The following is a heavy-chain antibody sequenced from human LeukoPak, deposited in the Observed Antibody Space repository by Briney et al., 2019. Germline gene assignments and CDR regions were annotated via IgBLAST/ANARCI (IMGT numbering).Heavy chain of an antibody. Sequence: PGGSLRLSCAASGFTFSSYWMHWVRQAPGKGLVWVSRINTDGSSTSYADSVKGRFTISRDNSKNTLYLQMNSLRAEDTAVYYCARGYCSSTSCYFDYWGQGTLVTVSS. D-gene: IGHD2-2*01. V-gene: IGHV3-74*01. CDR2: INTDGSST. CDR1: GFTFSSYW. CDR3: ARGYCSSTSCYFDY. J-gene: IGHJ4*02.